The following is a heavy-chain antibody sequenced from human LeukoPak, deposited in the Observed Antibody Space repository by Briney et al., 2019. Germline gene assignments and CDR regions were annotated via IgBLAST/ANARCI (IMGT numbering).Heavy chain of an antibody. D-gene: IGHD2-21*02. CDR3: TTSYCGGDCYWDAYY. J-gene: IGHJ4*02. CDR1: GFTFSNAW. V-gene: IGHV3-15*01. CDR2: IKGKTDGGTT. Sequence: GGSLRVSCAASGFTFSNAWMSWVRQAPGKGLEWVGRIKGKTDGGTTDYAAPVKGRFTISRDDSKNTLYLQMNSLKTEDTAVYYCTTSYCGGDCYWDAYYWGQGTLVTVSS.